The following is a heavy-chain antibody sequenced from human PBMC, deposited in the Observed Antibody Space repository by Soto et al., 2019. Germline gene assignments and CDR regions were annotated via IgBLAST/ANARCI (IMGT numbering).Heavy chain of an antibody. CDR2: INAGNGNT. Sequence: ASVKVSCKASGYTFTSYAMHWVRQAPGQRLEWMGRINAGNGNTKYSQKFQGRVTITRDTSASTAYMELSSLRSEDTAVYYCARLYYDSSGYDYWGQGTLVTVSS. CDR3: ARLYYDSSGYDY. J-gene: IGHJ4*02. CDR1: GYTFTSYA. V-gene: IGHV1-3*01. D-gene: IGHD3-22*01.